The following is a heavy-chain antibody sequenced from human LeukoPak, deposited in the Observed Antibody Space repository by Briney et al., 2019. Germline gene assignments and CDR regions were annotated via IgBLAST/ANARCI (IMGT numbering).Heavy chain of an antibody. Sequence: SETLSLTCTVSGGSISSYYWSWIRQPPGKGLEWIGYIYYSGSTNYNPSLKSRVTISVDTSKNQFSLKLSSVTAADTAVYYCARGTDLRGPYWYFGLWGRGTLVTVSS. V-gene: IGHV4-59*01. D-gene: IGHD2-2*01. CDR2: IYYSGST. CDR1: GGSISSYY. J-gene: IGHJ2*01. CDR3: ARGTDLRGPYWYFGL.